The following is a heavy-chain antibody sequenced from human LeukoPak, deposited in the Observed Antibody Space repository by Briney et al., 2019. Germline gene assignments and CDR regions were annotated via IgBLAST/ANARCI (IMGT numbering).Heavy chain of an antibody. CDR2: IYYSGST. CDR3: ARERGVGATNWFDP. D-gene: IGHD1-26*01. J-gene: IGHJ5*02. Sequence: SETLSLTCTVSGGSISSYYWSWIRRPPGKGLEWIGYIYYSGSTNYNPFLKSRVTISVGTSKNQFSLRLSSVTAADTAVYYCARERGVGATNWFDPWGQGTLVTVSS. V-gene: IGHV4-59*01. CDR1: GGSISSYY.